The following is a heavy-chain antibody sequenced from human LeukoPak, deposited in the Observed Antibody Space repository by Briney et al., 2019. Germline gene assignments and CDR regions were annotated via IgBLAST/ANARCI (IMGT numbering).Heavy chain of an antibody. CDR2: IYYSGST. Sequence: SETLSLTCTVSGGSISSSGYYWGWIRQPPGKGLEWIGNIYYSGSTYYNPSLKSRVTISVDTSKNQFSLKLSSVTAADTAVYYCATLPYYYDSSGYPPAHHYWYFDLWGRGTLVTVSS. CDR3: ATLPYYYDSSGYPPAHHYWYFDL. CDR1: GGSISSSGYY. V-gene: IGHV4-39*01. J-gene: IGHJ2*01. D-gene: IGHD3-22*01.